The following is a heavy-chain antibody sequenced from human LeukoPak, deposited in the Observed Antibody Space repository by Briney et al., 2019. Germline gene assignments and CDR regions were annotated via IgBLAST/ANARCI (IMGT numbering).Heavy chain of an antibody. D-gene: IGHD2-21*02. V-gene: IGHV3-21*01. Sequence: PGGSLRLSCAASGFTFSSYSMNWVRQAPGKGLEWVSSISSSSSYIYYADSVKGRFTISRDNAKNSLYLQMNSLRAEDTAVYYCAREGAYCGGDCYTDAFDIWGQGTMVTVSS. CDR1: GFTFSSYS. CDR2: ISSSSSYI. CDR3: AREGAYCGGDCYTDAFDI. J-gene: IGHJ3*02.